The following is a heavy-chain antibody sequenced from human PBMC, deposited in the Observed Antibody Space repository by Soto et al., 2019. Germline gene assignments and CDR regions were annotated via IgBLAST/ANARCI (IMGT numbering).Heavy chain of an antibody. J-gene: IGHJ6*02. CDR3: AREYPHYYYYGMDV. CDR2: ISYDGSNK. V-gene: IGHV3-30-3*01. Sequence: QVQLVESGGGVVQPGRSLRLSCAASGFTFSSYAMHWVRQAPGKGLEWVAVISYDGSNKYYADSVKGRFTISRDNSKNTLYLQMNSLRAEDTAVYYCAREYPHYYYYGMDVWGQGTTVTVSS. CDR1: GFTFSSYA. D-gene: IGHD2-2*02.